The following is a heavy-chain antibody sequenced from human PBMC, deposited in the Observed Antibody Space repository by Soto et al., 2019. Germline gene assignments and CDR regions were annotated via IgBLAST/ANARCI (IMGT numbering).Heavy chain of an antibody. D-gene: IGHD2-21*02. V-gene: IGHV2-5*02. CDR3: IQSRCGGDCLQSYASYYYYGMDV. Sequence: QITLKESGPPLVKPTQTLTLTCTFSAFSLSTGGVGVGWIRQPPGKALEWLALIYWDDDKRYSPSLRSRLTITKDTSKNQEVLTMTNMDPVDTATYYCIQSRCGGDCLQSYASYYYYGMDVWGQGTTVTVSS. CDR1: AFSLSTGGVG. J-gene: IGHJ6*02. CDR2: IYWDDDK.